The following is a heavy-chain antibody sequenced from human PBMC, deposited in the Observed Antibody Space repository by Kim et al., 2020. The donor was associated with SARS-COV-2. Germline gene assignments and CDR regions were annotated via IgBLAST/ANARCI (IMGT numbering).Heavy chain of an antibody. D-gene: IGHD1-26*01. CDR1: GYTFTSYA. J-gene: IGHJ4*02. Sequence: ASVKVSCKASGYTFTSYAMNWVRQAPGQGLEWMGWINTNTGNPTYAQGFTGRFVFSLDTAVSTTYLQISGLKADDTAVYYCAREYTNSWEHYWGQGTLVTVSS. V-gene: IGHV7-4-1*02. CDR3: AREYTNSWEHY. CDR2: INTNTGNP.